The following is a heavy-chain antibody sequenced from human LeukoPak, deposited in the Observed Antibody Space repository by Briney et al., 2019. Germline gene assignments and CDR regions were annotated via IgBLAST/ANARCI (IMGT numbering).Heavy chain of an antibody. CDR1: GGSISGYF. CDR3: AREPASGREPTSGRPLDY. CDR2: IHSSGSN. Sequence: SETLSLTCTVSGGSISGYFWTWIRQPAGKGLEWIGRIHSSGSNNYNPSLKSRVTMSLDTSKNHFSLNLTSVTAADTAVYYCAREPASGREPTSGRPLDYWGQGTLVTVSS. J-gene: IGHJ4*02. D-gene: IGHD5-12*01. V-gene: IGHV4-4*07.